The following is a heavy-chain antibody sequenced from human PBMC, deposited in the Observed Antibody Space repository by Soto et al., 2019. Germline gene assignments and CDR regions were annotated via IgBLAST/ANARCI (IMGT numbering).Heavy chain of an antibody. J-gene: IGHJ4*02. Sequence: QVRLVESGGGVVQPGRSLRLSCAVSGFTVSTYGMHWVRQAPGKGLEWVAVISRDGGTKYYADSVKGRFTISRDNSRNTLFLEMNSLSGDDMAVYYCTGEVASGYWGQGTLVTVSS. D-gene: IGHD2-8*02. CDR3: TGEVASGY. CDR1: GFTVSTYG. V-gene: IGHV3-30*03. CDR2: ISRDGGTK.